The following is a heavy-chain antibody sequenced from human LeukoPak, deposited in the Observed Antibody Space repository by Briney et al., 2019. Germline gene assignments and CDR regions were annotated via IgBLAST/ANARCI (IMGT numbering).Heavy chain of an antibody. CDR2: IYYSGST. D-gene: IGHD6-13*01. CDR3: ARHRLAAARYYYYYYGMDV. J-gene: IGHJ6*02. Sequence: PSETLSLTCTVSGXSISSGGDYWSWIRQHPGKGLEWIGYIYYSGSTYYNPSLKSRVTISVDTSKNQFSLKLTSVTAADTAVYYCARHRLAAARYYYYYYGMDVWGQGTTVTVSS. V-gene: IGHV4-61*08. CDR1: GXSISSGGDY.